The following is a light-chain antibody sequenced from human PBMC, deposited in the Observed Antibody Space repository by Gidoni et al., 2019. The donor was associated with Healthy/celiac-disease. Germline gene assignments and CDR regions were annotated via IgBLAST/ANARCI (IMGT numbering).Light chain of an antibody. CDR1: QGISSY. CDR2: AAS. V-gene: IGKV1-9*01. J-gene: IGKJ4*01. CDR3: QQLNSYPPVT. Sequence: IQLTQSPSSLSASVGDRVTITCRASQGISSYFAWYQQKPGQAPKLLIYAASTLQSGVPSRFSGSGSGTDFTLTISSLQPEDFATYYCQQLNSYPPVTFGGGTKVEIK.